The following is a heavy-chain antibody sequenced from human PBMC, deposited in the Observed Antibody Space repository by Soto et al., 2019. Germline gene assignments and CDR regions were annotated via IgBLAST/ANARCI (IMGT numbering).Heavy chain of an antibody. D-gene: IGHD2-21*02. V-gene: IGHV1-18*01. J-gene: IGHJ5*02. CDR1: GYTFTSYG. CDR3: ARVTGGDLNRLSCFDP. CDR2: ISAYNGNT. Sequence: ASVKVSCKASGYTFTSYGISWVRQAPGQGLEWMGWISAYNGNTNYAQKRQGRVTMTTDTSTSTAYMELRSLRSDDTAVYYCARVTGGDLNRLSCFDPWGQGTLVTVSS.